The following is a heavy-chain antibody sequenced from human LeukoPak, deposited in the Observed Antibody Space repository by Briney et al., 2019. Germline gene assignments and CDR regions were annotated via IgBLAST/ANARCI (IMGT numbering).Heavy chain of an antibody. CDR1: GGSISSYY. J-gene: IGHJ4*02. Sequence: SETLCLTCTVSGGSISSYYWSWIRQPPGKGLEWIGYIYYSGSTNYNPSLKSRVTISVDTSKNQFSLKLSSVTAADTAVYYCARDRNWGAPDYWGQGTLVTVSS. CDR3: ARDRNWGAPDY. CDR2: IYYSGST. D-gene: IGHD7-27*01. V-gene: IGHV4-59*01.